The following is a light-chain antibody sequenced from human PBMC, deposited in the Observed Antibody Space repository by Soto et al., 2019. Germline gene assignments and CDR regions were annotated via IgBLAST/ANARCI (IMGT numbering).Light chain of an antibody. CDR2: YDD. V-gene: IGLV1-36*01. CDR3: AVWDDSLNGYV. J-gene: IGLJ1*01. Sequence: QPVLTQPPSVSAAPRQRVTISCSGGRSNIRNNAVMWYRQLPGEAPKLLINYDDLLASGVSDRFSGSKSGTSASLAISGLQSEDEADYYCAVWDDSLNGYVFGPGTKLTVL. CDR1: RSNIRNNA.